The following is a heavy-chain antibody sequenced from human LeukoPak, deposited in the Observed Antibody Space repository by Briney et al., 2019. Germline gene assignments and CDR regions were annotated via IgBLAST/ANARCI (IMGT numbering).Heavy chain of an antibody. Sequence: SETLSLTCTVSGASISSYYWSWIRQPPGKGLEWIGYIYYRGSTNYNPSLKSRVTISVDTSKNQFSLKLSSVTAADAAVYYCASGPYPAAGTDHQFDYWGQGTLVTVSS. CDR3: ASGPYPAAGTDHQFDY. D-gene: IGHD6-13*01. CDR2: IYYRGST. V-gene: IGHV4-59*01. CDR1: GASISSYY. J-gene: IGHJ4*02.